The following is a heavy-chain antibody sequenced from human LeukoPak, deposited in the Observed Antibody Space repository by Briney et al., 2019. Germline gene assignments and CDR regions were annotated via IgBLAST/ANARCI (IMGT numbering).Heavy chain of an antibody. CDR1: GFTFSSYA. D-gene: IGHD3-22*01. CDR3: ARRGYHDSSGYDY. CDR2: ISGRSADI. J-gene: IGHJ4*02. Sequence: GGSLRLSCAASGFTFSSYAMNWVRQAPGKGLEWVSSISGRSADIYYADSVKGRFTISRDNAKNSVFLQMNNLRVEDTAIYYCARRGYHDSSGYDYWGQGTPVTVSS. V-gene: IGHV3-21*06.